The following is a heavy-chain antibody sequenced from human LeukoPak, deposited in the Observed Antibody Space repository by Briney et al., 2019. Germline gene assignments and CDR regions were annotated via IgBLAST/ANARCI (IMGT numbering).Heavy chain of an antibody. J-gene: IGHJ4*02. CDR3: ARDLSGSGWYVPFDY. Sequence: GGSLRLSCAASGFTVSNNYMSWVRQAPGKGLEWVSVIYGGGNTYYVDSVKGRFTISRDNSRNTLYLQMKSLRAEDTAVYHCARDLSGSGWYVPFDYWGQGTLVTVSS. CDR2: IYGGGNT. V-gene: IGHV3-66*01. D-gene: IGHD6-19*01. CDR1: GFTVSNNY.